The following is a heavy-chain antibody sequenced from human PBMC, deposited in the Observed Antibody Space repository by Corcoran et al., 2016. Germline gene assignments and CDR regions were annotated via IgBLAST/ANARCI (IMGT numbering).Heavy chain of an antibody. J-gene: IGHJ5*02. CDR1: GFTLSGSA. V-gene: IGHV3-73*02. CDR2: IRSKANSYAT. CDR3: TRVPYYYDSSGYP. Sequence: EVKLVESGGGLVQPGGSLQLSCAASGFTLSGSAMNWVRQASGKGLEWVGRIRSKANSYATAYAASVKGRFTISRDDSKNTAYLQMNSLKNEDTAVYYCTRVPYYYDSSGYPCGQGTLVTGSS. D-gene: IGHD3-22*01.